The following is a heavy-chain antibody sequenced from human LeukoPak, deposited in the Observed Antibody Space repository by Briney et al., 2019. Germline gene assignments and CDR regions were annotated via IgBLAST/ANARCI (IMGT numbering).Heavy chain of an antibody. V-gene: IGHV7-4-1*02. J-gene: IGHJ6*02. CDR3: ATGAARFGVLYYYGIDV. CDR1: GYTFTDYA. CDR2: INTNTGNP. Sequence: VASVKVSCKASGYTFTDYAMNWVRQAPGQGLEWMGWINTNTGNPTYAQGFTGRFVFSLDTSVSTAYLQISSLKAEDTAVYYCATGAARFGVLYYYGIDVWGQGTTVTVSS. D-gene: IGHD2-15*01.